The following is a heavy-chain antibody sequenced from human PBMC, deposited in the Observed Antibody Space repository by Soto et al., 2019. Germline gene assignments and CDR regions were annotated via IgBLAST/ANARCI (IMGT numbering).Heavy chain of an antibody. CDR1: GGTFSSYT. J-gene: IGHJ3*02. D-gene: IGHD3-10*01. V-gene: IGHV1-69*02. CDR2: IIPILGIA. Sequence: QVQLVQSGAEVKKPGSSMKVSCKASGGTFSSYTISWVRQAPGQGLEWMGRIIPILGIANYAQKFQGRVTITADKSTSTAYMELSSLRSEDTAVYYCARVGSRGEGDAFDIWGQGTMVTVSS. CDR3: ARVGSRGEGDAFDI.